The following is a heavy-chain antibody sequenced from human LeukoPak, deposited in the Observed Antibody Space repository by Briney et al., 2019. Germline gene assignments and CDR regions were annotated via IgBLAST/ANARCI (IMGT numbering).Heavy chain of an antibody. CDR1: GFTFSGYW. J-gene: IGHJ3*01. V-gene: IGHV3-7*01. CDR3: VRDSGGYSSVWYDAFDV. CDR2: IKQDGSEK. Sequence: GGSLRLSCAASGFTFSGYWMIWVRQAPGKGLEWVANIKQDGSEKYYVDSVSGRFTISRDNAKNLLYLQMNSLRDEDTAVYYCVRDSGGYSSVWYDAFDVWGRGTKVTVSS. D-gene: IGHD6-19*01.